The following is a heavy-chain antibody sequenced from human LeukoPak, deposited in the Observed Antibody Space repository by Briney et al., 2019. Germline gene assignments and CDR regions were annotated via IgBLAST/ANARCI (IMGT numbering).Heavy chain of an antibody. CDR1: GFAFSSYG. CDR3: ARGSGYAVGDF. D-gene: IGHD5-12*01. J-gene: IGHJ4*02. Sequence: GGSLRLSCAASGFAFSSYGMHWVRQAPGKGLEWVAVISYDASKTKHADSVKGRFTISRDNSKNTLYLQMNSLRPDDTAVYYCARGSGYAVGDFWGQGTLVTVSS. V-gene: IGHV3-30*03. CDR2: ISYDASKT.